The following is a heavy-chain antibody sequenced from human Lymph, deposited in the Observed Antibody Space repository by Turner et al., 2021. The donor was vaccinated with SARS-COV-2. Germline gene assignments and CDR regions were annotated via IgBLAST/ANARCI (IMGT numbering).Heavy chain of an antibody. J-gene: IGHJ4*02. CDR2: ISDDGSNK. D-gene: IGHD3-9*01. CDR3: AKGGFYDILTGYSNFDY. CDR1: GFTFSSYG. Sequence: QVQLVESGGGVVQPGRSLRLPCSASGFTFSSYGMHWVRQAPGKGLEGVAVISDDGSNKYYADSVKGRFTISRDNSKNTLYLQMNSLRAEDTAVYYCAKGGFYDILTGYSNFDYWGQGTLVTVSS. V-gene: IGHV3-30*18.